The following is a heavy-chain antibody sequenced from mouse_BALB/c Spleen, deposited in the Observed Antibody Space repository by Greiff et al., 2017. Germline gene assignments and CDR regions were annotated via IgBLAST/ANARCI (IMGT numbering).Heavy chain of an antibody. CDR1: GYTFTSYW. Sequence: QVQLQQSGAELAKPGASVKMSCKASGYTFTSYWMHWVKQRPGQGLEWIGYINPSTGYTEYNQKFKDKATLTADKSSSTAYMQLSSLTSEDSAVYYCARRHYYGSSPFAYWGQGTLVTVSA. V-gene: IGHV1-7*01. CDR3: ARRHYYGSSPFAY. J-gene: IGHJ3*01. D-gene: IGHD1-1*01. CDR2: INPSTGYT.